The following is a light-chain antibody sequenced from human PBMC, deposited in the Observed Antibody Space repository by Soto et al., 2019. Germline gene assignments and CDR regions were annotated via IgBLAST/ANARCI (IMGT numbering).Light chain of an antibody. Sequence: FCSGANANLFYQASQSVRNSYLAWYQQKPGQAPRLLIYGAYTRATGIPDRFTGSGSGTDFTLTIRRLEPEDFAVYYCQQYVSSPWAFGQGTKVDIK. CDR1: QSVRNSY. J-gene: IGKJ1*01. CDR3: QQYVSSPWA. CDR2: GAY. V-gene: IGKV3-20*01.